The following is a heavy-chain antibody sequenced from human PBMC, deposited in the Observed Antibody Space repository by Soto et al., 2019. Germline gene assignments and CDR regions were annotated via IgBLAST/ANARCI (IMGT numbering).Heavy chain of an antibody. Sequence: EVQLLESGGGLVQPGGSLRLSCAASGFTFRNYAMTWVRQAPGKGLEWVSTIRGSGDSTYYADSVKGRITISRDNSKNTMYRQMISLEAEDTAVDFCAKGGFTSYFDYWGQGILVTVSA. D-gene: IGHD5-12*01. CDR1: GFTFRNYA. CDR3: AKGGFTSYFDY. CDR2: IRGSGDST. V-gene: IGHV3-23*01. J-gene: IGHJ4*02.